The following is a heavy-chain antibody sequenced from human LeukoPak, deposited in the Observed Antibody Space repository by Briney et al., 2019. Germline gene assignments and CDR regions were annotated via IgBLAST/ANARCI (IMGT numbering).Heavy chain of an antibody. Sequence: GTSVKVSCKASGFTFSNSAVQWVRQARGQRLEWIGWIVVGSGNTNYAQKFQGRVTMTRDTSISTAYMELNSLRSEDTAVYYCTSGPPEWGFDLWGRGTLVTVSS. CDR2: IVVGSGNT. CDR3: TSGPPEWGFDL. J-gene: IGHJ2*01. CDR1: GFTFSNSA. V-gene: IGHV1-58*01. D-gene: IGHD1-14*01.